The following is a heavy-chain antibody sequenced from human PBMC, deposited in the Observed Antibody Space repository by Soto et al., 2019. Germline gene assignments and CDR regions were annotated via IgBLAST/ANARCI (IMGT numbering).Heavy chain of an antibody. Sequence: QVQLVQSGAEVKKPGSSVKVSCKASGGTFSSYAISWVRQAPGQGLEWMGGTIPIFGTANYAQKFQGRVTITADESTSTAYMELSSLRSEDTAVYYCASGIDPARYYYDSSGRFDHWGQGTLVTVSS. V-gene: IGHV1-69*01. J-gene: IGHJ4*02. CDR3: ASGIDPARYYYDSSGRFDH. CDR1: GGTFSSYA. D-gene: IGHD3-22*01. CDR2: TIPIFGTA.